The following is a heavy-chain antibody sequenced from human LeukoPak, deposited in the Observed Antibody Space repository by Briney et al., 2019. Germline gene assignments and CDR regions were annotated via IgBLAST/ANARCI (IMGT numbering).Heavy chain of an antibody. CDR2: ISAYNGNT. V-gene: IGHV1-18*01. J-gene: IGHJ6*02. Sequence: EASVKVSCKASGYTFTSYGISWVRQAPGQGLEWMGWISAYNGNTNYAQKLQGRVTMTTDTSTSTAYMELRSLRSDDTAVYYCARGDGATSNYYGSGSSTLYYYYGMDVWGQGTTVTVSS. D-gene: IGHD3-10*01. CDR1: GYTFTSYG. CDR3: ARGDGATSNYYGSGSSTLYYYYGMDV.